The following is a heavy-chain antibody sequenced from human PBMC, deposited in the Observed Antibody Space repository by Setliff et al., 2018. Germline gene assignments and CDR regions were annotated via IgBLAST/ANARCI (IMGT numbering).Heavy chain of an antibody. J-gene: IGHJ4*02. V-gene: IGHV1-2*02. D-gene: IGHD2-15*01. CDR2: IKPSNGRA. CDR3: ARGRIGSTWTGDY. Sequence: ASVKVSCKASGYIFSAYYIHWVRQAPGPGLEWMGWIKPSNGRAEYAQKFQGRVTMTSDTSITTAYMELSSLTSDDRAIYYCARGRIGSTWTGDYWGQGTLVTVSS. CDR1: GYIFSAYY.